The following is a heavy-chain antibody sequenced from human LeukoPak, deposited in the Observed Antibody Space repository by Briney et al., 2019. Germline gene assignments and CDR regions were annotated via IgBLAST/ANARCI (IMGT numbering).Heavy chain of an antibody. CDR1: GFTVSSNY. CDR2: IYTGGST. J-gene: IGHJ4*02. Sequence: PGGSLRLSCAASGFTVSSNYMSWVRQAPGKGLEWVSAIYTGGSTYYAGSVKGRFTISRDNSKNTLYLQMNSLRAEDTAVYYCARNSYYYDSSGYYYYWGQGTLVTVSS. D-gene: IGHD3-22*01. CDR3: ARNSYYYDSSGYYYY. V-gene: IGHV3-66*01.